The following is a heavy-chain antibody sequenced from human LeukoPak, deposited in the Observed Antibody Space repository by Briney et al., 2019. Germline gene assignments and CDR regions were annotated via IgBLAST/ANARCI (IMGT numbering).Heavy chain of an antibody. CDR3: ARGMVRGVISPNDY. V-gene: IGHV3-33*01. CDR1: GFTFSSYG. CDR2: IWYDGTNK. D-gene: IGHD3-10*01. J-gene: IGHJ4*02. Sequence: PGGSLRLSCAASGFTFSSYGMHWVRQAPGKGLEWVAVIWYDGTNKYYADSVKGRFTISRDNSKNTLYLQMNSLRAEDTAMYYCARGMVRGVISPNDYWGQGTLVTVSS.